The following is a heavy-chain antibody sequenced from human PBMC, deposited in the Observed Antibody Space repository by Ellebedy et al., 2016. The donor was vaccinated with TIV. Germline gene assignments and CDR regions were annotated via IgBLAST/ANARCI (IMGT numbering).Heavy chain of an antibody. CDR3: ARELTTVTTSGWFDP. CDR1: GYTFTDYY. D-gene: IGHD4-17*01. J-gene: IGHJ5*02. V-gene: IGHV1-2*04. CDR2: INPNSGGT. Sequence: ASVKVSCXASGYTFTDYYMHWVRQAPGQGLEWMGWINPNSGGTNYAQKFQGWVTMTRDTSISTAYMELSRLRSDDTAVYYCARELTTVTTSGWFDPWGQGTLVTVSS.